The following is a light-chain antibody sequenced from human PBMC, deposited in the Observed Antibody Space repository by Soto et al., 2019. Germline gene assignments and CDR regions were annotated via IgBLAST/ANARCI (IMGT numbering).Light chain of an antibody. J-gene: IGKJ1*01. Sequence: DIQLTHSPSSLSASVGDRVTITCRASPILWRFLNCFQHTSGKPPQVPIFGPSNLQSFNLQIGVPLGFSGSGSAAEFPHSVSGRQPEDFAVDYCQQSYTVPPPWTFGRGTKVDIK. CDR2: GPS. CDR1: PILWRF. CDR3: QQSYTVPPPWT. V-gene: IGKV1-39*01.